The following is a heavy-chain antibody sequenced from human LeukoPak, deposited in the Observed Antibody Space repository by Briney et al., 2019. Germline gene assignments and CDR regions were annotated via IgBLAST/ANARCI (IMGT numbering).Heavy chain of an antibody. D-gene: IGHD3-3*01. CDR1: GGTFSSYA. CDR3: ARARNDFWSGYYTGYYYYYMDV. V-gene: IGHV1-69*05. Sequence: ASVKVSCKASGGTFSSYAISWVRQAPGQGLEWMGGIISIFGTANYAQKFQGRVTITTDESTSTAYMELSSLRSEDTAVYYCARARNDFWSGYYTGYYYYYMDVWGKGTTVTVSS. J-gene: IGHJ6*03. CDR2: IISIFGTA.